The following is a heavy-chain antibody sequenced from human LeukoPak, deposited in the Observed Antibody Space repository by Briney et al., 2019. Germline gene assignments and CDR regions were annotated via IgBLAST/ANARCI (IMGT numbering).Heavy chain of an antibody. CDR2: IIPHIGAA. Sequence: ASVKVSCKVSGYTLTENYIHWVRQTPGRGLEWMGVIIPHIGAANYTQSFQGRVTLARDTSSSTAYMHLSSLRFDDTAVYYCARGKSGYSPWGQGTPVTVSS. J-gene: IGHJ4*02. CDR1: GYTLTENY. CDR3: ARGKSGYSP. V-gene: IGHV1-2*02. D-gene: IGHD3-22*01.